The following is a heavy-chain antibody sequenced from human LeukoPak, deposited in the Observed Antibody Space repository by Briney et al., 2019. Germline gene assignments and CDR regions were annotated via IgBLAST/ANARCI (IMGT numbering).Heavy chain of an antibody. CDR2: ISSSGSTI. CDR3: ARLALTNAFDI. D-gene: IGHD2-2*01. V-gene: IGHV3-48*03. Sequence: GGSLRLSCAASGFTFSSYEMNWVRQAPGKGLEWVSYISSSGSTIYYADSVKGRFTISRDNAKNSLYLQMNSLRAEDTAVYYCARLALTNAFDIWGQGTMVTVSS. J-gene: IGHJ3*02. CDR1: GFTFSSYE.